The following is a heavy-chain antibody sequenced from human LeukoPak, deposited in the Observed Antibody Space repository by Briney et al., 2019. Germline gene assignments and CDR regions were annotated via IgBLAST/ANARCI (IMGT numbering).Heavy chain of an antibody. CDR2: IYTSGST. J-gene: IGHJ5*02. D-gene: IGHD6-19*01. Sequence: SETLSLTCTVSGYSISSGSYYWSWIRQPAGKGLEWIGRIYTSGSTNYNPSLKSRVTISVDTSKNQFSLKLSSVTAADTAVYYCAREIAVAGSGWFDPWGQGTLVTVSS. CDR1: GYSISSGSYY. V-gene: IGHV4-61*02. CDR3: AREIAVAGSGWFDP.